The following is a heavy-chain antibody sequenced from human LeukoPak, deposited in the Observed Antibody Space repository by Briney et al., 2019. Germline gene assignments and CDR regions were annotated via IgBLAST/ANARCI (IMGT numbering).Heavy chain of an antibody. J-gene: IGHJ3*02. V-gene: IGHV3-48*03. D-gene: IGHD2-15*01. Sequence: GGSLRLSCAASGFTFSSYEMNWVRQAPGKGLEWVSYISSSGSPIYYADSVKGRFTISRDNARNSLYLQVNSLRAEDTAVYYCARGETIVADRREGDLSDISGQGTMVSVSS. CDR3: ARGETIVADRREGDLSDI. CDR1: GFTFSSYE. CDR2: ISSSGSPI.